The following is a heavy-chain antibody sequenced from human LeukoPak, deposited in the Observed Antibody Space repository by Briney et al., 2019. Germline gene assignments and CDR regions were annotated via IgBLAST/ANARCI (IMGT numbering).Heavy chain of an antibody. CDR1: GFTLSHYW. V-gene: IGHV3-7*01. CDR2: IKQDGSEK. Sequence: PGGSLRLSCAVSGFTLSHYWMSWVRQAPGKGLEWVANIKQDGSEKYYVDSVKGRFTISRDNAKNSLYLQMNSLRAEDTAVYYCASAPGYFGGEVVSRVLYYFDYWGQGTLVTVSS. D-gene: IGHD4-17*01. J-gene: IGHJ4*02. CDR3: ASAPGYFGGEVVSRVLYYFDY.